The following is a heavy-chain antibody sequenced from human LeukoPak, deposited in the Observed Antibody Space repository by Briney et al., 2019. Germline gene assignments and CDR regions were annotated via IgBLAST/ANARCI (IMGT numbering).Heavy chain of an antibody. J-gene: IGHJ5*02. D-gene: IGHD3-3*01. CDR2: IIPIFGTA. Sequence: SVKVSCKASGGTFSSYAISWVRQAPGQGLEWMGGIIPIFGTANYAQKFQGRVTITTGESTSTTYMELSSLRSEDTAVYYCARGDLEWFSRWFDPWGQGTLVTVSS. CDR3: ARGDLEWFSRWFDP. V-gene: IGHV1-69*05. CDR1: GGTFSSYA.